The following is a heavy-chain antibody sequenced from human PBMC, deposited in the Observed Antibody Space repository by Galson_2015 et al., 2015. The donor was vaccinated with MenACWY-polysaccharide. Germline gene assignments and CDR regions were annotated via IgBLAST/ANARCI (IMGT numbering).Heavy chain of an antibody. CDR2: IKSDGNST. D-gene: IGHD2-2*02. J-gene: IGHJ4*02. CDR3: ARAGECGSTSCYTDY. CDR1: GFTFSSYW. V-gene: IGHV3-74*01. Sequence: SLRLSCAASGFTFSSYWMHWVRQAPGKGLVWVSRIKSDGNSTSYADSVRGRFTISRDNAKNTLYLQMNSLRAEGTAIYYCARAGECGSTSCYTDYWSQGTLVTVSS.